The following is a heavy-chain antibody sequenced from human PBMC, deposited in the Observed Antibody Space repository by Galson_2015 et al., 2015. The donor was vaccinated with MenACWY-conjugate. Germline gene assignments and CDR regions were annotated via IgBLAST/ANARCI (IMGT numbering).Heavy chain of an antibody. D-gene: IGHD2-15*01. CDR1: GFTFSSYA. V-gene: IGHV3-23*01. CDR2: ISGSGGRI. CDR3: AKQGGTDYDYYGMDV. Sequence: SLRLSCAASGFTFSSYAMSWVRQAPGKGPEWVSDISGSGGRIYYADSVKGRFTISRDKSKNTLYLQMNSLRAEDTAVYYCAKQGGTDYDYYGMDVWGQATTVTVSS. J-gene: IGHJ6*02.